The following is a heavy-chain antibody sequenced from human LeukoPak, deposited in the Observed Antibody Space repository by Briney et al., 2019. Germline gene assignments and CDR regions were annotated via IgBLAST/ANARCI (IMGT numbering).Heavy chain of an antibody. V-gene: IGHV3-30*03. CDR3: ATGGAQYYDY. J-gene: IGHJ4*02. CDR1: GFTLSIYG. D-gene: IGHD3-10*01. CDR2: ISYDGNNK. Sequence: GGSLRLSCADSGFTLSIYGLHWVRQAPGKGLEWVAVISYDGNNKFYADSVKGRFTVSRDNAKNTVVLQMNSLSAEDTAVYYCATGGAQYYDYWGQGTVVTVSS.